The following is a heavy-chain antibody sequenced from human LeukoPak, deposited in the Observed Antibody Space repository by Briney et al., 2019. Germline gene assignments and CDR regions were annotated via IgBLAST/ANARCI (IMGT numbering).Heavy chain of an antibody. V-gene: IGHV1-3*04. CDR3: APLIGAYFDY. CDR1: GYTFTNHP. D-gene: IGHD3-22*01. Sequence: GASVKVSCKTSGYTFTNHPMHWMRQAPGQRLEWMGWINTDNGNTKYSQKFQGRVAFTRDTSASTAYMGLNSLTSEDTSVYYCAPLIGAYFDYWGQGTLVIVSS. J-gene: IGHJ4*02. CDR2: INTDNGNT.